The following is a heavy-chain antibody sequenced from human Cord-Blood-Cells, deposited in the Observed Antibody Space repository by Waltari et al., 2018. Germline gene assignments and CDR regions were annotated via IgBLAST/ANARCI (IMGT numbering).Heavy chain of an antibody. CDR2: MNPNSGNT. D-gene: IGHD5-12*01. V-gene: IGHV1-8*03. CDR1: GYTFTSYD. CDR3: ARAYSGYDLSYYYYMDV. J-gene: IGHJ6*03. Sequence: QVQLVQSGAEVKKPGAPVKVFCKASGYTFTSYDINWVRQAPGQGLEWMGWMNPNSGNTGYAQKFQGRVTITRNTSISTAYMELSSLRSEDTAVYYCARAYSGYDLSYYYYMDVWGKGTTVTVSS.